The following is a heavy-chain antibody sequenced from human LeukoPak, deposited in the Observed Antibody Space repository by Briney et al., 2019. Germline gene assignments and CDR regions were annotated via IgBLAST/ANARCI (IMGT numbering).Heavy chain of an antibody. V-gene: IGHV3-7*05. CDR2: IKEDGSDK. CDR3: ARDLGWLQFDS. Sequence: GGSLRLSCAASGFTFSSYWMSWVRQAPGKGLEWVANIKEDGSDKYYVDSVKGRFTISRDNAKNSLYLQMNRLRAEDTAVYYCARDLGWLQFDSWGQGNLVTVSS. J-gene: IGHJ4*02. CDR1: GFTFSSYW. D-gene: IGHD5-24*01.